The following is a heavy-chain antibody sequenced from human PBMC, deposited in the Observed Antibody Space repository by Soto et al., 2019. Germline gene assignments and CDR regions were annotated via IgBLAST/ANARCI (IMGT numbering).Heavy chain of an antibody. J-gene: IGHJ4*02. CDR1: GGSVSSEHYY. CDR2: FYYTGST. Sequence: QVQLQESGPGLVKSSETLSLTCTVSGGSVSSEHYYWNWIRQPPGKGLEWIGYFYYTGSTNYNPSLESRLTMSVDMSKHHFSLKLSSGTAADTAVYYCAGGTDGKKVAYWGQGTLVTVSS. V-gene: IGHV4-61*03. CDR3: AGGTDGKKVAY. D-gene: IGHD5-12*01.